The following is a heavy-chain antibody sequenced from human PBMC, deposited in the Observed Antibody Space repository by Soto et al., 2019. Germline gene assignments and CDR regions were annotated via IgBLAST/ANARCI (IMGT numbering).Heavy chain of an antibody. J-gene: IGHJ4*02. CDR3: AKDSWYFDL. V-gene: IGHV3-74*01. D-gene: IGHD6-13*01. Sequence: PGGSLRLSCEASGFVFTNFWMHWVRHVPGKGLVWVARIDTSGHSTNYAESVKGRFTISRDNAKNTGSLQMNSLRVEDTGVYYCAKDSWYFDLWSQGSQVTVSS. CDR2: IDTSGHST. CDR1: GFVFTNFW.